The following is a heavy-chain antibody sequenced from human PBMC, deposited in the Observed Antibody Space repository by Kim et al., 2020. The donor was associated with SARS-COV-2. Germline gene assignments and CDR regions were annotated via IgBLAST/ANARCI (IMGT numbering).Heavy chain of an antibody. J-gene: IGHJ6*02. D-gene: IGHD1-26*01. CDR1: GYTFTGYY. Sequence: APVKVSCKASGYTFTGYYMHWVRQAPGQGLEWMGWINPNSGGTNYAQKFQGRVTMTRDTSISTAYMELSRLRSDDTAVYYCARVGSLGYYPYYYYGMDVWGQGTTVTVSS. CDR3: ARVGSLGYYPYYYYGMDV. V-gene: IGHV1-2*02. CDR2: INPNSGGT.